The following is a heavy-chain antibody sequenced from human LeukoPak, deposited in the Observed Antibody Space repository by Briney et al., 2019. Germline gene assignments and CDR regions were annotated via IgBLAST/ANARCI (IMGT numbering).Heavy chain of an antibody. Sequence: GGSLRLSCAASGFTVSNNYMSWVRQAPGKGLEWVSIIDSGGSTDFADSGKGRFTLSRHISKNTLYLQMNSLRVEDTAVYYCARDRRYGDYPTSKYYYYGMDVWGQGTTVTASS. CDR1: GFTVSNNY. V-gene: IGHV3-53*04. J-gene: IGHJ6*02. D-gene: IGHD4-17*01. CDR3: ARDRRYGDYPTSKYYYYGMDV. CDR2: IDSGGST.